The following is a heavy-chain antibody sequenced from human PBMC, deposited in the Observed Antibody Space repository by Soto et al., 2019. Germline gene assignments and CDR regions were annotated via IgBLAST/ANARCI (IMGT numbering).Heavy chain of an antibody. CDR1: GFTFSSYS. Sequence: VGSLRLSCAASGFTFSSYSMNWVRQAPGKGLEWVSSISSSSSYIYYADSVKGRFTISRDNAKNSLYLQMNSLRAEDTAVYYCARETSYGPYFDYWGQGTLVTVSS. CDR3: ARETSYGPYFDY. V-gene: IGHV3-21*01. J-gene: IGHJ4*02. CDR2: ISSSSSYI. D-gene: IGHD5-18*01.